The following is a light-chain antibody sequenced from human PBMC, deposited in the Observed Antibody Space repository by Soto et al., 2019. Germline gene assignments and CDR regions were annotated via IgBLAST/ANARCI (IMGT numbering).Light chain of an antibody. J-gene: IGKJ1*01. CDR1: QGIRND. V-gene: IGKV1-17*01. CDR3: QQYYSYPWT. Sequence: IHMTHSPSSLSASLGDIVTITFRASQGIRNDLGWYQQKPGKAPKLLIYAASTLQSGVPSRFSGSGSGTDFTLTISCLQSEDFATYYCQQYYSYPWTFGQGTKVDIK. CDR2: AAS.